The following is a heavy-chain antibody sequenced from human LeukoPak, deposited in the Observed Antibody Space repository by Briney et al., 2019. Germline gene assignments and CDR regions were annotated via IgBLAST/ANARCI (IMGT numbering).Heavy chain of an antibody. CDR2: ISSSHYR. Sequence: PGRSLRPSCTVSESGFSISYMNCVRQAPGKGLEWLSSISSSHYRYYADSVKGRFSISRDNAKNTLYLQMNSLRAADTAVYYCVRDKGTSYLSSFDYWGQGTLVTVSS. J-gene: IGHJ4*02. V-gene: IGHV3-69-1*01. CDR3: VRDKGTSYLSSFDY. D-gene: IGHD6-6*01. CDR1: ESGFSISY.